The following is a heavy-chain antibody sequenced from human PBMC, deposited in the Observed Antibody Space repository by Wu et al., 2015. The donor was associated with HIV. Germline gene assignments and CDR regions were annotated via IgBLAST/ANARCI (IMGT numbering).Heavy chain of an antibody. CDR1: GYIFTSYD. CDR2: IIPIFGTA. D-gene: IGHD3-22*01. J-gene: IGHJ4*02. V-gene: IGHV1-69*13. Sequence: QVQLMQSGAEVKKPGASVKVSCKTSGYIFTSYDINWVRRAPGQGLEWMGGIIPIFGTANYAQKFQGRVTITADESTSTAYMELSSLRSEDTAVYYCARDGIADYYDSSGYYFDYWGQGTLVTVSS. CDR3: ARDGIADYYDSSGYYFDY.